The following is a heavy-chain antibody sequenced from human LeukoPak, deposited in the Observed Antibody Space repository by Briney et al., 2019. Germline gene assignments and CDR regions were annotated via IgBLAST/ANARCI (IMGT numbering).Heavy chain of an antibody. D-gene: IGHD6-13*01. V-gene: IGHV1-3*01. Sequence: ASVRVSCKASGYTFINFAINWGRQAPGQRPEWMGWINAGNGNTKYSQKFQGRVTITRDTSASTAYMELGGLTSEDTAVYYCARGPRAAADDYWGQGTLVTVSS. CDR2: INAGNGNT. J-gene: IGHJ4*02. CDR1: GYTFINFA. CDR3: ARGPRAAADDY.